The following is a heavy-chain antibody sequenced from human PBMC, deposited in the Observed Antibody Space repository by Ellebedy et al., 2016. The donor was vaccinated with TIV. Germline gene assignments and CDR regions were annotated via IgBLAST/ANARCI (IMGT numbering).Heavy chain of an antibody. CDR1: GFTFSDYA. CDR2: ISGTHSNT. V-gene: IGHV3-23*01. J-gene: IGHJ5*01. CDR3: AKGYSNSWYSDFDS. Sequence: PGGSLRLSCAASGFTFSDYAMSWVRQAPGAGLEWVSGISGTHSNTYYADSAKGRFTVSRDYSKNTLYLQMHSLRAEDTAIYYCAKGYSNSWYSDFDSWGQGTLVTDSS. D-gene: IGHD6-13*01.